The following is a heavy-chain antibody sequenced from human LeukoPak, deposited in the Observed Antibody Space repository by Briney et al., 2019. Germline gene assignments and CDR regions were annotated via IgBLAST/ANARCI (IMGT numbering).Heavy chain of an antibody. CDR3: AKDASSGWYNWSRDSYYFDY. V-gene: IGHV3-23*01. CDR1: GFTFSSYD. Sequence: GGSLRLSCAASGFTFSSYDMSWVRQAPGKGLEWVSVISGRGDSTYCADSVKGRFTISRDNSKNTLSLQMNSLRAEDTAVYYCAKDASSGWYNWSRDSYYFDYWGQGTLVTVSS. CDR2: ISGRGDST. D-gene: IGHD6-19*01. J-gene: IGHJ4*02.